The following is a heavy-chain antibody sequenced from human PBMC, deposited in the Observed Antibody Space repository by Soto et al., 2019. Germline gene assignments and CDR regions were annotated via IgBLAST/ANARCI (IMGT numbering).Heavy chain of an antibody. CDR1: GGSINGYY. V-gene: IGHV4-59*01. CDR3: ARDWGGGTFDY. J-gene: IGHJ4*02. Sequence: QVQLQESGPGLVKPSETLSLTCTVSGGSINGYYWSWIRQPPGKGLEWIGYISYSGSTNYSPSLKSRVTISVDTSKNQFSLKLSSVTAADTAVYYCARDWGGGTFDYWGQGTLVTVSS. D-gene: IGHD3-16*01. CDR2: ISYSGST.